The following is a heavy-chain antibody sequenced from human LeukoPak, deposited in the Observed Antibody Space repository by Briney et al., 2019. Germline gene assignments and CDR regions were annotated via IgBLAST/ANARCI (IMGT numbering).Heavy chain of an antibody. CDR1: GYTFTSYD. J-gene: IGHJ4*02. CDR2: MNPNSGNT. CDR3: ARVLSDSRGYSYGRNNRRVYYFDY. Sequence: GASVKVSCKASGYTFTSYDINWVRQATGQGLEWMGWMNPNSGNTGYAQKFQGRVTMTRNTSISTAYMELSSLRSEDTAVYYCARVLSDSRGYSYGRNNRRVYYFDYWGQGTLVTVSS. D-gene: IGHD5-18*01. V-gene: IGHV1-8*01.